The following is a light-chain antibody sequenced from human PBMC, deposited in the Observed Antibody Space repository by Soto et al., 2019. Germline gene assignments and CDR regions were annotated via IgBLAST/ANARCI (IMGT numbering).Light chain of an antibody. CDR1: QSVSSN. V-gene: IGKV3-15*01. CDR2: GAS. Sequence: EIVMTQSPATLSVSPGERATLSCRASQSVSSNLAWHQQKPGQAPRLLIYGASTRATGIPARFSGSGSGTEFTLTISSLQSEDFAVYYCQQYNNWPQGTFGQGTKLEIK. CDR3: QQYNNWPQGT. J-gene: IGKJ2*02.